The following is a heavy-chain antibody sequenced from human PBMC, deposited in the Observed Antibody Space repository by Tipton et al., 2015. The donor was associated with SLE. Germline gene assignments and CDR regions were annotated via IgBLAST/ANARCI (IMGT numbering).Heavy chain of an antibody. V-gene: IGHV5-51*01. CDR3: ERRDGGSYGELDY. CDR1: GYRFTKYW. J-gene: IGHJ4*02. CDR2: IYPGDSDT. Sequence: QSGPEVKKPGESLKISCKGSGYRFTKYWIGWVRQMPGKGLEWMAIIYPGDSDTRYSPSFQGQVTISADKSISTAYLHWNSLKASDTAMYFCERRDGGSYGELDYWGQGTLVTVSS. D-gene: IGHD1-26*01.